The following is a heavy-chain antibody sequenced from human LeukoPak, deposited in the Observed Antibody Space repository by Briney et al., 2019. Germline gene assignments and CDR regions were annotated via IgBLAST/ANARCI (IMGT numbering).Heavy chain of an antibody. V-gene: IGHV4-4*07. J-gene: IGHJ4*02. CDR1: GGSISSYY. CDR3: ARETPYYSIQDY. Sequence: SEALSLTCTVSGGSISSYYWSWIRQPAGKGLEWIGRVYTSGSTNYNPSLKSRVTMSVDTSKNQFSLKLSSVTAADTAVYYCARETPYYSIQDYWGQGTLVTVSS. CDR2: VYTSGST. D-gene: IGHD3-10*01.